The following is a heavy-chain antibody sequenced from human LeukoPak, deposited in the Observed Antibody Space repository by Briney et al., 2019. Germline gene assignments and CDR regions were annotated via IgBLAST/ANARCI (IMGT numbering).Heavy chain of an antibody. CDR1: GFTFRLYA. CDR3: ARDFYCSSTSCYGNDAFDI. CDR2: ISSSSSYI. V-gene: IGHV3-21*01. J-gene: IGHJ3*02. Sequence: PGGSLRLSCVASGFTFRLYAMNWVRQAPGKGLEWVSSISSSSSYIYYADSVKGRFTISRDNAKNSLYLQMNSLRAEDTAVYYCARDFYCSSTSCYGNDAFDIWGQGTMVTVSS. D-gene: IGHD2-2*01.